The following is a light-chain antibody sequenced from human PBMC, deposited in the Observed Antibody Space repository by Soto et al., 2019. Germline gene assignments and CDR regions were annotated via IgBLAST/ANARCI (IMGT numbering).Light chain of an antibody. Sequence: EIVLTQSRGSLSLSPGERATLSCRASRSISSTYLAWYQQKPGQAPRLLIYGASSRATGIPDRFSGSGSGTDFTLTISRLEPEDFAVYYCQQYGGSPPYTFGQGTKQEIK. CDR3: QQYGGSPPYT. CDR1: RSISSTY. V-gene: IGKV3-20*01. J-gene: IGKJ2*01. CDR2: GAS.